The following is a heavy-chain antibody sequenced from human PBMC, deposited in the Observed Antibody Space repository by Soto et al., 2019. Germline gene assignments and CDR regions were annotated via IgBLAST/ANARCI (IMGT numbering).Heavy chain of an antibody. V-gene: IGHV4-30-2*01. Sequence: QLQLHESGSGLVKPSQTLSLTCTVSGASITYGGYSWSWIRQTPGKGLEWIGYINHLETTFYNPSFESRLTLSIDRAKNQFSLNLNSMSAADRAVYFCARGGGSDSFDYWGQGILVTVS. CDR3: ARGGGSDSFDY. D-gene: IGHD1-26*01. CDR2: INHLETT. CDR1: GASITYGGYS. J-gene: IGHJ4*02.